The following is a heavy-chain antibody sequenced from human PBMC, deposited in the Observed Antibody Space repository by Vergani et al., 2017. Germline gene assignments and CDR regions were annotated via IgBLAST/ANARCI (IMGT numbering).Heavy chain of an antibody. CDR1: GYTFTDHY. CDR2: VDPEDGET. Sequence: EVQLVQSGAEVKKPGATMKISCKVSGYTFTDHYMHWVKQAPGKGLEWMGLVDPEDGETIYAEKFKGRVTIAADTSTDTGHLELSSLRSEDPAVYYCATPQTVTTGGMEVGGQGPTVIVSS. J-gene: IGHJ6*02. CDR3: ATPQTVTTGGMEV. V-gene: IGHV1-69-2*01. D-gene: IGHD4-17*01.